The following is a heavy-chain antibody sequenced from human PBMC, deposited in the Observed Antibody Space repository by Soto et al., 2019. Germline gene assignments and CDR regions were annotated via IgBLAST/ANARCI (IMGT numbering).Heavy chain of an antibody. V-gene: IGHV4-39*01. CDR2: IYYSGST. J-gene: IGHJ5*02. CDR3: ASHIAVAGTLLDP. D-gene: IGHD6-19*01. CDR1: GGSISSSSYY. Sequence: SETLSLTCTVSGGSISSSSYYWGWIRQPPGKGLEWIGSIYYSGSTYYNPSLKSRVTISVDTSKNQFSLKLSSVTAADTAVYYCASHIAVAGTLLDPWGQGTLVTVSS.